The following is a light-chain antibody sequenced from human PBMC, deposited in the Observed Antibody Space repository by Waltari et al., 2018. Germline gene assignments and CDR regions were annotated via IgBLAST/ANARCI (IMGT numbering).Light chain of an antibody. V-gene: IGLV4-69*01. CDR3: QTSVI. CDR1: SGYSNYA. CDR2: VNSDGTY. J-gene: IGLJ2*01. Sequence: QLVLTQSPSASASLGASVKLTCTLNSGYSNYAIGWHQQQPEKGPRHLMKVNSDGTYTKGDGIPCRCSVSSSGAERYLTISRLQSEDEADYYGQTSVIFGGGTKLTVL.